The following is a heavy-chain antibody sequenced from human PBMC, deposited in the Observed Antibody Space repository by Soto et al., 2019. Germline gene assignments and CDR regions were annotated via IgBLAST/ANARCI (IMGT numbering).Heavy chain of an antibody. CDR2: INSDGTIS. CDR3: ARLSGDHSAFFSYGMDA. D-gene: IGHD2-21*01. Sequence: GGSLRLSCAASGFTFDTYWMNWVRQAPGKGPEWFSGINSDGTISSYADSVKGRFTISRDNARNTLSLHMNSLRADDTTVYYCARLSGDHSAFFSYGMDAWGQGTTVTVSS. CDR1: GFTFDTYW. V-gene: IGHV3-74*01. J-gene: IGHJ6*02.